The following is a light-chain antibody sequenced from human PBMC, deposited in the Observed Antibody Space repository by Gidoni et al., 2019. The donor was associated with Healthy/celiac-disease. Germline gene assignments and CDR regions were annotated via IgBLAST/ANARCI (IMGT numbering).Light chain of an antibody. CDR1: SSDVGSYNR. CDR2: EVS. CDR3: SLYTSSSSYVV. Sequence: QSARTQPPSGSGSPGQSVTISCTGTSSDVGSYNRVSWYQQPPGTAPKRMIYEVSNRPSGVPDRFSGAKSGNTASLTISGLQAEDEADYYCSLYTSSSSYVVFGGGTKLTVL. J-gene: IGLJ2*01. V-gene: IGLV2-18*01.